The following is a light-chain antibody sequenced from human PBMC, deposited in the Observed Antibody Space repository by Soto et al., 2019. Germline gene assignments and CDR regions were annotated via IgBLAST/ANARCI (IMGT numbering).Light chain of an antibody. CDR2: GNI. CDR1: SSNIGAGYD. Sequence: QSVLTQSPSVSGAPGQRVTISCTGSSSNIGAGYDVHWYQQRPGTAPKLLIFGNINRPSGVPDRFSGSKSGTSASLAITGLQAEDEGDYYCQSYDRTLSARYVFGTGTKVTVL. J-gene: IGLJ1*01. V-gene: IGLV1-40*01. CDR3: QSYDRTLSARYV.